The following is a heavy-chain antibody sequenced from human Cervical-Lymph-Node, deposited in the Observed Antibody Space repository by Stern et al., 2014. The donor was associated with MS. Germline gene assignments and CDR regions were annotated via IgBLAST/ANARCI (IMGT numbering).Heavy chain of an antibody. CDR2: IMDSGVYT. CDR3: AKDLGRGVVVVPLYGLDV. CDR1: GFTFSTYA. Sequence: VQLVDSGGGLVQPGGSLRLSCAASGFTFSTYAFSWGRQAPGQGLEWGSRIMDSGVYTYYADSVKGRFTISRDNSKSMLYLEMQSLRAEDTAVYHCAKDLGRGVVVVPLYGLDVWGQGTTVTVSS. V-gene: IGHV3-23*04. J-gene: IGHJ6*02. D-gene: IGHD2-2*01.